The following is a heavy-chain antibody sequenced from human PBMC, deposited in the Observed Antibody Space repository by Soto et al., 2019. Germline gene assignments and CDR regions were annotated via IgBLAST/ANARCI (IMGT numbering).Heavy chain of an antibody. J-gene: IGHJ6*02. D-gene: IGHD1-1*01. CDR1: GYTFKDWY. CDR3: ARGSWMDETDALTGDWNDYSMDV. V-gene: IGHV1-2*04. Sequence: ASVKVSCKASGYTFKDWYMHWVRQAPGQGLEWMGWINPKSGGIKYERKFQGSVSMTRDTATNTAYMELSSLSSNDTAVYYCARGSWMDETDALTGDWNDYSMDVWGQGTTVTVSS. CDR2: INPKSGGI.